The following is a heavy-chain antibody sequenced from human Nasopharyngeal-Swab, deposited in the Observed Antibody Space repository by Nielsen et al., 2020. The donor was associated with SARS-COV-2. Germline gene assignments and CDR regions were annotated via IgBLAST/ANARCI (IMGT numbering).Heavy chain of an antibody. V-gene: IGHV3-74*01. CDR1: GFTFRTYW. CDR3: ARVGQPAAFDY. J-gene: IGHJ4*02. D-gene: IGHD2-2*01. CDR2: INPDGSTT. Sequence: LNISCGASGFTFRTYWMHWGRQGPGKGLVWVSRINPDGSTTSYPPSVKGRFIISRDNAKNTLYLQMNSLRAAHTAVYYCARVGQPAAFDYWGQGTLVTVSS.